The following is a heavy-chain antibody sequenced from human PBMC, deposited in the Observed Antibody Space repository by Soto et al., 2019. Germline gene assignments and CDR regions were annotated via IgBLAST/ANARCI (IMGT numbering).Heavy chain of an antibody. J-gene: IGHJ4*02. V-gene: IGHV4-34*01. CDR2: INHSGST. CDR1: GVSFSGYY. CDR3: ARLTWGSFDY. Sequence: SETLSLTCAVYGVSFSGYYWSWIRQPPGKGLEWIGEINHSGSTNYNPSLKSRVTISVDTSKNQSSLKLSSVTAADTAVYYCARLTWGSFDYWGQGTLVTVSS. D-gene: IGHD3-16*01.